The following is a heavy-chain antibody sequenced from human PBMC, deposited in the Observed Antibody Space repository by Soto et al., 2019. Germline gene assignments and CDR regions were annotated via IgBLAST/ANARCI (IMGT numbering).Heavy chain of an antibody. D-gene: IGHD6-19*01. Sequence: QVRLVQSGAEVKKPWASVKVSCKASGYTFTSYGISWVRQAPGQGLEWTGWISAYNGNTNYAQKLQGRVTMTTDTSKSTAHMEQSSLRSEDSAVYYCARGGIAVAGEGWFDPWGQGTLVTVSS. CDR3: ARGGIAVAGEGWFDP. CDR2: ISAYNGNT. J-gene: IGHJ5*02. CDR1: GYTFTSYG. V-gene: IGHV1-18*01.